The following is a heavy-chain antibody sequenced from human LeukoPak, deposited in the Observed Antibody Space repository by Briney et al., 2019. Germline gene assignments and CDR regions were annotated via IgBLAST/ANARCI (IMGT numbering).Heavy chain of an antibody. CDR1: GYTFTSYD. D-gene: IGHD6-13*01. CDR2: MNPNSGNT. CDR3: ARGLGGGLYSSSWRKPKEFDY. Sequence: GASVKVSCKASGYTFTSYDINWVRQATGQGLEWMGWMNPNSGNTGYAQKFQGRVTITRNTSISTAYMELSSLRSEDTAVYYCARGLGGGLYSSSWRKPKEFDYWGQGTLVTVSS. V-gene: IGHV1-8*03. J-gene: IGHJ4*02.